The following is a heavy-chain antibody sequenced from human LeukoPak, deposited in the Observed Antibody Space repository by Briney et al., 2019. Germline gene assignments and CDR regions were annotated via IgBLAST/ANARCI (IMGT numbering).Heavy chain of an antibody. Sequence: SETLSLTCTVSGDSITSSSFYWAWIRQPPGKGLEWIGTIYYSGSTNYNPSLKSRVTISVDTSKNQFSLKLGSVTAADTAVYYCARDRWELGMFDYWGQGTLVTVSS. CDR2: IYYSGST. CDR3: ARDRWELGMFDY. CDR1: GDSITSSSFY. V-gene: IGHV4-39*07. D-gene: IGHD1-26*01. J-gene: IGHJ4*02.